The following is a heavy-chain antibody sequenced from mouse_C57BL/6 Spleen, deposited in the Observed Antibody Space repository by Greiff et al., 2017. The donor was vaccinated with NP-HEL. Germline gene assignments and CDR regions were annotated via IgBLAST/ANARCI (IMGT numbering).Heavy chain of an antibody. CDR3: ARAEWRQLRLRDYAMDY. CDR2: IDPSDSYT. CDR1: GYTFTSYW. J-gene: IGHJ4*01. D-gene: IGHD3-2*02. V-gene: IGHV1-69*01. Sequence: QVQLQQPGAELVMPGASVKLSCKASGYTFTSYWMHWVKQRPGQGLEWIGEIDPSDSYTNYNQKFKGKSTLTVDKSSSTAYMQLSSLTSEDSAVYYCARAEWRQLRLRDYAMDYWGQGTSVTVSS.